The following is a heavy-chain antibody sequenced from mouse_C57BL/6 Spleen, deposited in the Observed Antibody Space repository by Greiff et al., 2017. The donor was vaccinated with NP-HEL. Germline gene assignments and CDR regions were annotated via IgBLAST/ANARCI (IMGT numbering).Heavy chain of an antibody. D-gene: IGHD2-4*01. Sequence: QVQLQQSGAELVRPGSSVKLSCKASGYTFTSYWMHWVKQRPIQGLEWIGNIDPSDSETHYNQKFKDKATLTVDKSSSTAYMQLSSLTSEDSAVYYCARSNYDYDDAMDYWGQGTSVTVSS. J-gene: IGHJ4*01. CDR1: GYTFTSYW. CDR2: IDPSDSET. V-gene: IGHV1-52*01. CDR3: ARSNYDYDDAMDY.